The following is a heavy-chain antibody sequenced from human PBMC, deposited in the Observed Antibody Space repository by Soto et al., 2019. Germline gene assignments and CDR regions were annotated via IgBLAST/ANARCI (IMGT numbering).Heavy chain of an antibody. J-gene: IGHJ6*02. D-gene: IGHD4-17*01. CDR1: GYSFTSYW. CDR2: IYPGDSDT. Sequence: GESLKISCKGSGYSFTSYWIGWVRQMPGKGLEWMGIIYPGDSDTRYSPSFQGQVTISADKSISTAYLQWSSLKASDTAMYYCARAVTTDYYYYGMDVWGQGTTVTVSS. CDR3: ARAVTTDYYYYGMDV. V-gene: IGHV5-51*01.